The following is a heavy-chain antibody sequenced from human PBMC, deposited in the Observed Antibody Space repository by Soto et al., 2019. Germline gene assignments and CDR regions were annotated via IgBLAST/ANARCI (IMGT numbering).Heavy chain of an antibody. D-gene: IGHD3-3*01. CDR2: INPNSGGT. J-gene: IGHJ6*02. Sequence: ASVKVSCKASGYTFTGYYMHWVRQAPGQGLEWMGWINPNSGGTNYAQKFQGWVTMTRDTSISTAYRELSRLRSDDTAVYYCARATPAYYDFWSGYFREYGMDVWGQGPTVTVS. V-gene: IGHV1-2*04. CDR1: GYTFTGYY. CDR3: ARATPAYYDFWSGYFREYGMDV.